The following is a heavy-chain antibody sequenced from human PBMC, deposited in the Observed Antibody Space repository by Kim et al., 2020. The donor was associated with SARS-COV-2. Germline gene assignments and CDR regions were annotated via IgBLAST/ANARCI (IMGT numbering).Heavy chain of an antibody. CDR3: ARDEIQRIVPAAPYARWYFDL. D-gene: IGHD2-2*01. Sequence: GGSLRLSCAASGFTFSDYYMSWIRQAPGKGLEWVSYISSSSSYTNYADSVKGRFTISRDNAKNSLYLQMNSLRAEDTAVYYCARDEIQRIVPAAPYARWYFDLWGRGTLVTVSS. CDR2: ISSSSSYT. CDR1: GFTFSDYY. V-gene: IGHV3-11*06. J-gene: IGHJ2*01.